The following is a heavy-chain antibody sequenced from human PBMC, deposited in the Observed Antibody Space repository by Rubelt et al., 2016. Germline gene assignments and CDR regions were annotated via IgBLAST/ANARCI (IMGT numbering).Heavy chain of an antibody. D-gene: IGHD5-12*01. Sequence: QLQLVQSGAEVKKPGASVKVSCKASGYTFTSYGISWVRQAPGQGLEWMGWISAYNDDTKYAQKLQGRGTMTTDTSSRTDYMELRSLGSDDTAVYYCARDPTTRFTSTGWFDPWGQGTLVTVSS. CDR2: ISAYNDDT. V-gene: IGHV1-18*01. CDR3: ARDPTTRFTSTGWFDP. CDR1: GYTFTSYG. J-gene: IGHJ5*02.